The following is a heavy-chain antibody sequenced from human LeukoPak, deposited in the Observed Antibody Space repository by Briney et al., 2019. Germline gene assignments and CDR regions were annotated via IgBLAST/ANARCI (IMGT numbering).Heavy chain of an antibody. Sequence: PSETLSLTCSVSGGSISSSTYYWGWIRQPPGKGLELIGSIYYSGSTYYNPSRKSRVTVSVDTSKNRFSLRLSSVTAADTAVYYWASHSHTPSIAAAGTPFDYWGQGTLVTVSP. CDR1: GGSISSSTYY. D-gene: IGHD6-13*01. V-gene: IGHV4-39*01. CDR3: ASHSHTPSIAAAGTPFDY. CDR2: IYYSGST. J-gene: IGHJ4*02.